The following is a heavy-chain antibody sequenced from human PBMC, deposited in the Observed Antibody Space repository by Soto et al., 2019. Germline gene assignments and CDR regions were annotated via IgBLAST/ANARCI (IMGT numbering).Heavy chain of an antibody. V-gene: IGHV4-59*01. CDR2: IYYSGST. CDR1: GGSIYSYY. D-gene: IGHD3-3*01. Sequence: QVQLQESGPGLVKPSETLSLTCTVSGGSIYSYYWSWIRQPPGKGLEWIGSIYYSGSTNYNPSLKSRVTISIDTSKNQFSLRLSSVTAADTAVYYCARALVFSWSGIYYFDYRGQGALVTVSS. CDR3: ARALVFSWSGIYYFDY. J-gene: IGHJ4*02.